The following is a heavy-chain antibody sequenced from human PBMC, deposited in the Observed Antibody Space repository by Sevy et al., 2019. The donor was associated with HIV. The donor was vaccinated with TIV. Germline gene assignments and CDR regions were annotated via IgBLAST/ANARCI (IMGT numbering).Heavy chain of an antibody. V-gene: IGHV1-69*06. Sequence: ASVKVSCKASGGTLSSYAISWVRQAPGQGLEWMGGIIPIFGTANYAQTFQGRVTITADKSTSTAYMELSSLRSEDTAVYYCAGAYYYDSSGYYYDYWGQGALVTVSS. D-gene: IGHD3-22*01. J-gene: IGHJ4*02. CDR1: GGTLSSYA. CDR2: IIPIFGTA. CDR3: AGAYYYDSSGYYYDY.